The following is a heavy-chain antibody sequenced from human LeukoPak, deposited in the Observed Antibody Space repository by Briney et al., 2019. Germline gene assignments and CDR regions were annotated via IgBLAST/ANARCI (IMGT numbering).Heavy chain of an antibody. D-gene: IGHD3-22*01. CDR3: ASSYDSSGND. CDR2: ISSSGSTI. CDR1: GFTFSDYY. J-gene: IGHJ4*02. Sequence: PGGSLRLSCAASGFTFSDYYMSWIRQAPGKGLEWVSYISSSGSTIYYADSVKGRFTISRDNAKSSLYLQMNSLRVEDTAIYYCASSYDSSGNDWGQGTLVTVSS. V-gene: IGHV3-11*04.